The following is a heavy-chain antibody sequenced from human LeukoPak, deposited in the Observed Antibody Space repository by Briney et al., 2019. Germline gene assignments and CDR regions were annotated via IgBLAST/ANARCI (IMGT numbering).Heavy chain of an antibody. CDR3: ATGVYGNYYYGMDV. CDR1: GFTFSSYW. J-gene: IGHJ6*02. D-gene: IGHD6-13*01. V-gene: IGHV3-7*01. CDR2: IKQDGSEK. Sequence: PGGSLRLSCAASGFTFSSYWMSWVRQAPGKGLEWVANIKQDGSEKYYVDSVKGRFTISRDNAKNSLYLQMNSLRAEDTAVYYCATGVYGNYYYGMDVWGQGTTVTVSS.